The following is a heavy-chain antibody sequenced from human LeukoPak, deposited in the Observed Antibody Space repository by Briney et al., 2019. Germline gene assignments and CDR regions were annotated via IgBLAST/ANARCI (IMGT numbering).Heavy chain of an antibody. Sequence: GKSLRLSCAASGFTFSSYGMHWVRQAPGKGLEWVTLISYDGSKIYYADSVKGRFTISRDNSKNTLYLQMNSLRAEDTAVYYCAKDTNPRSWYHSHCDYWGQGTLVTVSS. V-gene: IGHV3-33*03. D-gene: IGHD6-13*01. J-gene: IGHJ4*02. CDR1: GFTFSSYG. CDR3: AKDTNPRSWYHSHCDY. CDR2: ISYDGSKI.